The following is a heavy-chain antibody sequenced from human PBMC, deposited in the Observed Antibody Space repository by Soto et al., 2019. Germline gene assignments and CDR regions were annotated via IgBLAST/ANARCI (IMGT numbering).Heavy chain of an antibody. CDR2: IYYSGST. CDR3: ARDHGGGYSYGRTYYYYYGMDV. J-gene: IGHJ6*02. Sequence: PSETLSLTCTVSGGSISSYYWSWIRQPPGKGLEWIGYIYYSGSTNYNPSLKSRVTISVDTSKNQFSLKLSSVTAADTAVYYCARDHGGGYSYGRTYYYYYGMDVWGQGTTVTV. CDR1: GGSISSYY. D-gene: IGHD5-18*01. V-gene: IGHV4-59*01.